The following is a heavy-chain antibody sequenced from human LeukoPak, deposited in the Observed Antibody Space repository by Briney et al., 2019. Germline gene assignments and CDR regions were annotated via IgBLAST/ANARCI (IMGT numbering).Heavy chain of an antibody. J-gene: IGHJ4*02. D-gene: IGHD6-13*01. Sequence: SETLSLTCTVSGYSISSGYYWGWIRQPPGKGLEWIGSNYHSGSAYYNPSIKTRVTISVDMSKNQFSLKLSSVTAADTALYYCARDVGRYIAAAALWGQGTLVTVSS. CDR1: GYSISSGYY. CDR2: NYHSGSA. V-gene: IGHV4-38-2*02. CDR3: ARDVGRYIAAAAL.